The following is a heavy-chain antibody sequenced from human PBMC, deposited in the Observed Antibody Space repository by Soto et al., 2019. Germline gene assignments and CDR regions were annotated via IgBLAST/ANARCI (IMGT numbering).Heavy chain of an antibody. J-gene: IGHJ6*02. CDR2: ISAYNGNT. D-gene: IGHD3-3*01. CDR1: GYTFTNYG. V-gene: IGHV1-18*01. CDR3: SRDIRYAYGGNSGVVAYYYYGMDV. Sequence: ASVKVSCKASGYTFTNYGISLVRQAPAQRLEWMGWISAYNGNTNYAQKLQGRVTMTTDTSNSAAYMELRSLRSDDTTDDYCSRDIRYAYGGNSGVVAYYYYGMDVWGQGTTVTVSS.